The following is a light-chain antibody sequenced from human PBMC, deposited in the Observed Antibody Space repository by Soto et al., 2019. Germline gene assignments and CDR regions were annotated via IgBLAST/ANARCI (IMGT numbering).Light chain of an antibody. J-gene: IGLJ2*01. V-gene: IGLV3-9*01. Sequence: SYELTQPLSVSVALGQTARITCGGNNIGSKNVHWYQQKPGQAPVLVIYRDSNRPSGIPERFSGSNSGNTATLTISRAQAGDEADYYCQVWDSSTVVFGGGPKLTVL. CDR3: QVWDSSTVV. CDR2: RDS. CDR1: NIGSKN.